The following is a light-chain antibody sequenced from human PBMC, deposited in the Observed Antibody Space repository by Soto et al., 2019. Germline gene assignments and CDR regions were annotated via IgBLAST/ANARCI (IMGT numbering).Light chain of an antibody. CDR3: QQRSNWPWT. J-gene: IGKJ1*01. Sequence: EIVLTQSPDTLSLSPGERATLSCRASQSVGHMFLAWFQQKPGQAPRLLIYDASYRTTGIPARFSGSGSGTDFTLTVSSLEPEDFVVYYCQQRSNWPWTFGQGTKVDIK. CDR1: QSVGHMF. CDR2: DAS. V-gene: IGKV3-11*01.